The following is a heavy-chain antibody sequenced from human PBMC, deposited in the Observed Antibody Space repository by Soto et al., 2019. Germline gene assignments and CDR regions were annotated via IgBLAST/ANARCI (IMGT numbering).Heavy chain of an antibody. CDR2: INTYNGNT. CDR1: GYTFTRYG. D-gene: IGHD3-16*01. V-gene: IGHV1-18*01. CDR3: AMVDVYVCPSPQDG. Sequence: QVQLVQSGAEVKNPGASVKVSCKASGYTFTRYGIGWARQAPGQGLEWMGWINTYNGNTNYSQNVQGRVTMTTDTSTSMAYMKLRSLTSNDTAIYCCAMVDVYVCPSPQDGWGQGTTVIVSS. J-gene: IGHJ6*02.